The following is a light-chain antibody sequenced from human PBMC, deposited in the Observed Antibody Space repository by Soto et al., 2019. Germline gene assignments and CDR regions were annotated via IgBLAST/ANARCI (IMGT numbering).Light chain of an antibody. CDR3: QQYGDSTRT. CDR2: GAS. Sequence: DIVLTQSPGTLSLSPGERATLSCGASQGVSSSYLAWYQQRPGQAPRLLIYGASSRATGTPDRFSGSGSGTDFTLTISRLEPEDFAVYYCQQYGDSTRTFGQGTKVEIK. J-gene: IGKJ1*01. V-gene: IGKV3-20*01. CDR1: QGVSSSY.